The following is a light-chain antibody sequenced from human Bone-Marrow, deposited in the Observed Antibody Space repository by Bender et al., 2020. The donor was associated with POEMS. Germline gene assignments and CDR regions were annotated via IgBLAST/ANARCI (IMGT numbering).Light chain of an antibody. V-gene: IGLV2-14*03. CDR2: DVS. J-gene: IGLJ1*01. Sequence: QSALTQPASVSGSPGQSITISCTGSSSDVGGYNYVSWYQQHPDKAAKLMIYDVSHRPSGVSTRFSGFKSGNTASLTISGLQAEDEADYYCFSYTTTNTYVFGTGTRVTVL. CDR1: SSDVGGYNY. CDR3: FSYTTTNTYV.